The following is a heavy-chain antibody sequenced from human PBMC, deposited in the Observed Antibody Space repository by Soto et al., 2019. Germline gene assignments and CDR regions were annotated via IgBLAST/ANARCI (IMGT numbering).Heavy chain of an antibody. J-gene: IGHJ4*02. CDR1: GGSFNSDNYY. D-gene: IGHD3-3*02. V-gene: IGHV4-61*01. CDR3: EREFSNTPEAFDS. CDR2: IYHTGRT. Sequence: KPXATLSLTFTVSGGSFNSDNYYWSWIRQPPGKGLEWIGYIYHTGRTNYNPSLESRITISLDTSKNQFSLTLSSVTAADTAMFYCEREFSNTPEAFDSWGQGALVTVSS.